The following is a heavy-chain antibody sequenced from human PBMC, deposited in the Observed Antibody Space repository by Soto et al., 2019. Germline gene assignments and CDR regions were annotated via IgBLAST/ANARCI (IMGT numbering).Heavy chain of an antibody. CDR2: IYSGGST. CDR1: GFTVSSNY. D-gene: IGHD5-18*01. J-gene: IGHJ5*02. Sequence: GGSLRLSCAASGFTVSSNYMSWVRQAPGKGLEWVSVIYSGGSTYYADSVKGRFTISRDNSKNTLYLQMNSLRAEDTAVYYCARAWIQLWQNWFDPWGQGTLVTVSS. CDR3: ARAWIQLWQNWFDP. V-gene: IGHV3-66*01.